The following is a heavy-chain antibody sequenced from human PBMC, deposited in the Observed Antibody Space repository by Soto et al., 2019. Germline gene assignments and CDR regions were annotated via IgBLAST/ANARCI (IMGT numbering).Heavy chain of an antibody. V-gene: IGHV1-18*01. J-gene: IGHJ4*02. CDR2: ISAYNGNT. CDR3: ARVYGVVVAATQTDY. Sequence: ASVKISCKASGYTFTSYGISWVRQAPGQGLEWMGWISAYNGNTNYAQKLQGRVTMTTDTSTSTAYMELRSLRSDDTAVYHCARVYGVVVAATQTDYWGQGTLVTVSS. CDR1: GYTFTSYG. D-gene: IGHD2-15*01.